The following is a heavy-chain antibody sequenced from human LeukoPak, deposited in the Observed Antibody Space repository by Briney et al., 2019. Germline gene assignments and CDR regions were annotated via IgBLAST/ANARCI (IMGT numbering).Heavy chain of an antibody. V-gene: IGHV1-24*01. Sequence: ASVKVSCKVSGYTLTELSMHWVRQAPGKGLEWMGGFDPEDGETIYALKFQGRVTMTEDTSTDTAYMELSSLRSEDTAVYYCATGFGIVATTGFDYWGQGTLVTVSS. J-gene: IGHJ4*02. CDR2: FDPEDGET. D-gene: IGHD5-12*01. CDR3: ATGFGIVATTGFDY. CDR1: GYTLTELS.